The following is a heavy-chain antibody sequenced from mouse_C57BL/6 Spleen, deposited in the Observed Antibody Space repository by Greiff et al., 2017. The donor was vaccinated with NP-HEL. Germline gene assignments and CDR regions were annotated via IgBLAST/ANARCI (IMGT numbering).Heavy chain of an antibody. CDR3: ARGITTVGAGWYFDV. D-gene: IGHD1-1*01. CDR1: GYTFTDYN. V-gene: IGHV1-18*01. Sequence: VHVKQSGPELVKPGASVKIPCKASGYTFTDYNMDWVKQSHGKSLEWIGDINPNNGGTIYNQKFKGKATLTVDKSSSTAYMELRSLTSEDTAVYYCARGITTVGAGWYFDVWGTGTTVTVSS. J-gene: IGHJ1*03. CDR2: INPNNGGT.